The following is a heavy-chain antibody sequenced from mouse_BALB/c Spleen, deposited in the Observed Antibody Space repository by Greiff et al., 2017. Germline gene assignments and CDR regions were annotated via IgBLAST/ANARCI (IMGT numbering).Heavy chain of an antibody. V-gene: IGHV5-4*02. D-gene: IGHD2-10*01. J-gene: IGHJ2*01. CDR2: ISDGGSYT. Sequence: DVQLVESGGGLVKPGGSLKLSCAASGFTFSDYYMYWVRQTPEKRLEWVGTISDGGSYTYYPDSVKGRFTITRDNAKNNLYLQMSRLKSEDAAKYCCARAAYCGRRDYWGQGTTLTVSA. CDR1: GFTFSDYY. CDR3: ARAAYCGRRDY.